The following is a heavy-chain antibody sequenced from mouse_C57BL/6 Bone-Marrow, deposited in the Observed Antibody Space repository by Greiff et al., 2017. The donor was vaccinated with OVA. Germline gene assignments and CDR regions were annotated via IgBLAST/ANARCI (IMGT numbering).Heavy chain of an antibody. J-gene: IGHJ2*01. D-gene: IGHD2-3*01. Sequence: VQLQQSGPELVKPVASVKISCKASGYAFSSSWLNWVKQRPGKGLEWIGRIYPGDGDPNYNGKFKVKATLTADKSSSTAYMQRSSLTSEDSAVYFCARHEDGYYASYFDYGGQGTTLTVSS. CDR3: ARHEDGYYASYFDY. CDR1: GYAFSSSW. V-gene: IGHV1-82*01. CDR2: IYPGDGDP.